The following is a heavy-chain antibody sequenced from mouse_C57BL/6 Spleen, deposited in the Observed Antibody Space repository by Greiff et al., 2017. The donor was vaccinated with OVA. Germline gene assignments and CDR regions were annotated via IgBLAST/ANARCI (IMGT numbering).Heavy chain of an antibody. Sequence: QVQLKQPGAELVRPGSSVKLSCKASGYTFTSYWMHWVKQRPIQGLEWIGNIDPSDSETHYNQKFKDKATLTVDKSSSTAYMQLSSLTSEDSAVYYCARNGTGAMDYWGQVTSVTVSS. V-gene: IGHV1-52*01. J-gene: IGHJ4*01. D-gene: IGHD4-1*01. CDR1: GYTFTSYW. CDR3: ARNGTGAMDY. CDR2: IDPSDSET.